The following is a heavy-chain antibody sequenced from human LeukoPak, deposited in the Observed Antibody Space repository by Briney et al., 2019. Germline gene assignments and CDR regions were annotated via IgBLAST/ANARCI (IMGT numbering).Heavy chain of an antibody. CDR1: GFTFSHFG. CDR2: IWNDGSNE. Sequence: PGGSLRLSCAASGFTFSHFGMLWVRQAPGKGLEWVAFIWNDGSNEYYADSVKGRFTISRDNSKNTVSLQMNSLSDEDTAVYYCAKDAQRGFDYSNSLEYWGQGTLVTVSS. J-gene: IGHJ4*02. CDR3: AKDAQRGFDYSNSLEY. V-gene: IGHV3-30*02. D-gene: IGHD4-11*01.